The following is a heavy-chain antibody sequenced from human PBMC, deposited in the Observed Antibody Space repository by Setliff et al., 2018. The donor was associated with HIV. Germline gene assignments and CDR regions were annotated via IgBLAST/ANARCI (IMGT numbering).Heavy chain of an antibody. CDR1: GDSVSSNSAA. V-gene: IGHV6-1*01. D-gene: IGHD1-1*01. CDR3: ARGGDWDDNYYMDV. CDR2: TYYRSKWYN. J-gene: IGHJ6*03. Sequence: SQTLSLTCAISGDSVSSNSAAWNRIRQSPSRGLEWLGRTYYRSKWYNDYAVSVKSRVTINPDTSKNQFSQQLNSVTPEDTAVYYCARGGDWDDNYYMDVWGKGTTVTVSS.